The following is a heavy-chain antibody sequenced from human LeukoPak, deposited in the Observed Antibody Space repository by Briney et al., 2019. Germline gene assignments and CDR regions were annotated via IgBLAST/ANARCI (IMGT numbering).Heavy chain of an antibody. CDR3: ASLYGSGRRFDP. CDR1: GGSISSYY. V-gene: IGHV4-59*01. Sequence: SETLSLTCTVSGGSISSYYWSWIRQPPGKGLEWIGYIYYSGSTSYNPSLKSRVTISVDTSKNQFSLKLSSVTAADTAVYYCASLYGSGRRFDPWGQGTLVTVSS. D-gene: IGHD3-10*01. J-gene: IGHJ5*02. CDR2: IYYSGST.